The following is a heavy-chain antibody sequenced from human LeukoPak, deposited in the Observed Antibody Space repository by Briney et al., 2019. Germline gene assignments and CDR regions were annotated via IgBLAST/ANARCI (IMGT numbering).Heavy chain of an antibody. CDR2: SYTSGST. Sequence: SETLSLTCTVSGGSISSYYWSWIRQPAGKGLEWIGRSYTSGSTDYNPSLKSRVTMSVDTSKNQFSLKLSSVTAADTAVYYRASQLRYYYGMDVWGQGTTVTVSS. D-gene: IGHD1-1*01. V-gene: IGHV4-4*07. J-gene: IGHJ6*02. CDR3: ASQLRYYYGMDV. CDR1: GGSISSYY.